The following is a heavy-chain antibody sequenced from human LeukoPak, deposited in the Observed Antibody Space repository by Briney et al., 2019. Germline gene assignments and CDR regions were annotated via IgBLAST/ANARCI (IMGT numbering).Heavy chain of an antibody. J-gene: IGHJ4*02. CDR3: ARDQTKGAAADLDY. CDR2: INPNSGGT. CDR1: GYTFTGYY. D-gene: IGHD6-13*01. V-gene: IGHV1-2*04. Sequence: ASVKVSCKASGYTFTGYYMHWVRQAPGQGLEWMGWINPNSGGTNYAQKFQGWVTMTRDTSISTAYMELGRLRSDDTAVYYCARDQTKGAAADLDYWGQGTLVTVSS.